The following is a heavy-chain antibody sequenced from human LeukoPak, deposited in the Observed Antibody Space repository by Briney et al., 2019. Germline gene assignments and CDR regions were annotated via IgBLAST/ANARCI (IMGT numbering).Heavy chain of an antibody. CDR3: ARSIVVVPAATRGHFDY. CDR2: INPSGGST. CDR1: GYTFTSYY. Sequence: ASVKVSCKASGYTFTSYYMHWVRQAPGQGLEWMGIINPSGGSTSCAQKFQGRVTMTRDTSTSTVYMELSRLRPDDTAVYYCARSIVVVPAATRGHFDYWGQGTLVTVSS. D-gene: IGHD2-2*01. V-gene: IGHV1-46*01. J-gene: IGHJ4*02.